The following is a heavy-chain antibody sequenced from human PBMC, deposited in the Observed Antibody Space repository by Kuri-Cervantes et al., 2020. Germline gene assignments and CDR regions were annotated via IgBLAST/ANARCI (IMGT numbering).Heavy chain of an antibody. CDR3: ARDAGRFRYHLDY. J-gene: IGHJ4*02. CDR2: INAGNGNT. CDR1: GYTFTSYA. Sequence: ASVKVSCKASGYTFTSYAMHWVRQAPGQRLEWMGWINAGNGNTKYSQKLQGRVTITRDTSASTAYMELSSLRSEDTAVYYCARDAGRFRYHLDYWGQGTLVTVSS. V-gene: IGHV1-3*01. D-gene: IGHD2-2*01.